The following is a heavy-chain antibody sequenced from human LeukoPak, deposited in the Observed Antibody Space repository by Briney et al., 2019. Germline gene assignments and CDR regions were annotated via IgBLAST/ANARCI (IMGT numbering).Heavy chain of an antibody. CDR3: VRDLTPYIVGVTHYFDP. J-gene: IGHJ5*02. V-gene: IGHV3-9*01. Sequence: GSSLRLSCAASGFIFDDYAMHWVRQAPGKGLEWVSGVSWNSGTTGYADSVKGRFTISRDNARNSLSLQMKSLRPEDTALYYCVRDLTPYIVGVTHYFDPWGQGTLVTVSS. CDR2: VSWNSGTT. D-gene: IGHD2-21*01. CDR1: GFIFDDYA.